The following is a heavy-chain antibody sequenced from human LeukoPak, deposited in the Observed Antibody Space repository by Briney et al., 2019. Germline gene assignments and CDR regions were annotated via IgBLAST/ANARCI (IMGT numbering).Heavy chain of an antibody. J-gene: IGHJ4*02. CDR3: ARLWGNSAWFDY. V-gene: IGHV5-51*01. CDR1: GYKFTNFW. D-gene: IGHD6-19*01. CDR2: IYPGDSDT. Sequence: GESLKISCKGSGYKFTNFWIGWVRQMPGIGLEWTGIIYPGDSDTRYSPSFQGQVTISADRSISTAYLQWSSLKASDTAMYYCARLWGNSAWFDYWGQGTLVTVSS.